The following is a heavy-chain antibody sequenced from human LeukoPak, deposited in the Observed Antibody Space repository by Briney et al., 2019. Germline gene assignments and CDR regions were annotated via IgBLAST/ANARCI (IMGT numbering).Heavy chain of an antibody. Sequence: ASVKVSCKASGYTFTGYYMHWVRQAPGQGLEWMGWINPNSGGTNYAQKFQGRVTMTRDTSISTAYMELSSLRSEDTAVYYCARGLHDFWSGYYPLFDYWGQGTLVTVSS. CDR1: GYTFTGYY. J-gene: IGHJ4*02. CDR3: ARGLHDFWSGYYPLFDY. V-gene: IGHV1-2*02. D-gene: IGHD3-3*01. CDR2: INPNSGGT.